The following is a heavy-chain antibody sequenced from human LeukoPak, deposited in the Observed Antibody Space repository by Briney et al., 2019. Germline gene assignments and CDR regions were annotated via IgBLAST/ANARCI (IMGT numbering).Heavy chain of an antibody. CDR1: GNSISSGDYY. J-gene: IGHJ5*02. CDR2: IYTSGST. CDR3: ARPLSGTPP. D-gene: IGHD1-26*01. Sequence: SETPSLTCTVSGNSISSGDYYWSWIRQPAGKGLEWIGRIYTSGSTTYNPSLKSRVTISGDTSENQFSLRLSSVTAADTAVYYCARPLSGTPPWGQGTLVTVSS. V-gene: IGHV4-61*02.